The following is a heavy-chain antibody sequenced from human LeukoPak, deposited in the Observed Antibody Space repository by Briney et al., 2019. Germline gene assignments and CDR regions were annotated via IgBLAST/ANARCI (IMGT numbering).Heavy chain of an antibody. V-gene: IGHV4-39*01. J-gene: IGHJ2*01. CDR1: GGSISSGSYY. Sequence: SETLSLTCAVSGGSISSGSYYWGWIRQPPGKGPEWIGSIYYTGSTYYNPSLKSRVTISVDTSKNQFSLNLSSVTAADTAVYYCARLDWSNWCFDLWGRGTLVIVSS. D-gene: IGHD3/OR15-3a*01. CDR2: IYYTGST. CDR3: ARLDWSNWCFDL.